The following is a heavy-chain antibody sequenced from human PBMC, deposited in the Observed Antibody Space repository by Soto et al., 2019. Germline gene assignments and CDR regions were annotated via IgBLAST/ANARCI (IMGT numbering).Heavy chain of an antibody. D-gene: IGHD1-20*01. CDR2: IIPIFGTP. CDR1: GGTFSSYA. Sequence: SVKVSCKASGGTFSSYAVSWVRQAPGQGLEWMGGIIPIFGTPNYAQKFQGRVTITADESTSTAYMELSSLRSEDTAVYFCAREYNWNDVRYGMDVWGQGTTVTVSS. CDR3: AREYNWNDVRYGMDV. V-gene: IGHV1-69*13. J-gene: IGHJ6*02.